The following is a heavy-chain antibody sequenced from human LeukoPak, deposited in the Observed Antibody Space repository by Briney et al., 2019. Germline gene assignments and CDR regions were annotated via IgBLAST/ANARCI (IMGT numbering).Heavy chain of an antibody. CDR1: GFTFSSYE. CDR3: AKDLGYCSGGSCYNSFDY. J-gene: IGHJ4*02. D-gene: IGHD2-15*01. Sequence: GGSLRLSCAASGFTFSSYEMNWVRQAPGKGLEWVSYISSSGSTIYYADSVKGRFTISRDNAKNSLYLQMNSLRAEDTAVYYCAKDLGYCSGGSCYNSFDYWGQGTLVTVSS. CDR2: ISSSGSTI. V-gene: IGHV3-48*03.